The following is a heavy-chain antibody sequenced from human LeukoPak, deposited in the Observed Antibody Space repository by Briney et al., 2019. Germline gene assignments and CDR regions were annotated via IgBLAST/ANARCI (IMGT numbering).Heavy chain of an antibody. CDR2: ILYDGTHQ. CDR1: GFNFSIYG. Sequence: GGSLRLSCAASGFNFSIYGIHWVRQAPGKGLEWVTFILYDGTHQDYADSVKGRFTISRDNAKNIVYVKMNTLRVEGTDIYYCAEVGSGWYGIDYWGQGTLVTVSS. CDR3: AEVGSGWYGIDY. D-gene: IGHD6-19*01. J-gene: IGHJ4*02. V-gene: IGHV3-30*02.